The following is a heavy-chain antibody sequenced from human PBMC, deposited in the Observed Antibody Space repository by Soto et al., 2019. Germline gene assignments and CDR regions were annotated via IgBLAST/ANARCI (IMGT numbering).Heavy chain of an antibody. V-gene: IGHV4-59*01. CDR2: IYYSGST. CDR3: ARMGGESLLFDY. CDR1: GGSISSYY. Sequence: SETLSLTCTVSGGSISSYYWSWIRQPPGKGLEWIGYIYYSGSTNYNPSLKSRVTISVDTSKNQFSLKLGSVTAADTAVYYCARMGGESLLFDYWGQGTLVTVSS. J-gene: IGHJ4*02. D-gene: IGHD3-10*01.